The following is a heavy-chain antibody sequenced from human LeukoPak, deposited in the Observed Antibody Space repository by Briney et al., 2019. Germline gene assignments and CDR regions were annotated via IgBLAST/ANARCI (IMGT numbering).Heavy chain of an antibody. V-gene: IGHV4-39*07. D-gene: IGHD2-15*01. CDR3: ASADSGGSVTWFDP. CDR1: GGSISSSSYY. CDR2: IYYSGST. Sequence: PSETLSLTCTVSGGSISSSSYYWGWIRQPPGKGLEWIGSIYYSGSTYYNPSLKSRVTISVDTSKNQFSLKLNSVTAADTAFYYCASADSGGSVTWFDPWGQGTLVTVS. J-gene: IGHJ5*02.